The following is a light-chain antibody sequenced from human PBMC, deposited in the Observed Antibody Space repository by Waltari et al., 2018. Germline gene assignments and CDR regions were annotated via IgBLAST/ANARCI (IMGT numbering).Light chain of an antibody. J-gene: IGKJ4*01. V-gene: IGKV1-12*01. CDR3: QQTDSFPLT. Sequence: DIQMTQSPSSVSASVGDRVSISCRASQDVRTWLAWYQQKPGKPPNLLIYGSSTLQSGVPSRFSGSGSGTEFTLTINGLQPADFASYFCQQTDSFPLTFGGGTKVEIK. CDR2: GSS. CDR1: QDVRTW.